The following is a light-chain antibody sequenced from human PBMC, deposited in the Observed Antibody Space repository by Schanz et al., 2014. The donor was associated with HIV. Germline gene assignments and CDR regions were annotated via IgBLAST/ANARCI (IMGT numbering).Light chain of an antibody. Sequence: EIVMTQSPATLSVSPGERATLSCRASQSVTSNLAWYQQKPGQAPSLLIYSASRRANGIPDRFSGSGSGTDFTLTISRLEPEDFAVYYCQQYGSSPGTFGQGTKVEMK. CDR3: QQYGSSPGT. J-gene: IGKJ1*01. CDR1: QSVTSN. CDR2: SAS. V-gene: IGKV3-20*01.